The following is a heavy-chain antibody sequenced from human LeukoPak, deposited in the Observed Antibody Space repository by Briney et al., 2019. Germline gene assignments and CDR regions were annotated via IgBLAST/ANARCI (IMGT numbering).Heavy chain of an antibody. CDR3: AKDHMGEKYSSSWYLAKPARFCDY. CDR1: GFTFSSYG. D-gene: IGHD6-13*01. CDR2: IRYDGSNK. V-gene: IGHV3-30*02. J-gene: IGHJ4*02. Sequence: PGGSLRLSCAASGFTFSSYGMHWVRQAPGKGLEWVAFIRYDGSNKYYADSVKGRFTISRDNSKNTLYLQMNSLRAEDTAVYYCAKDHMGEKYSSSWYLAKPARFCDYWGQGTLVTVSS.